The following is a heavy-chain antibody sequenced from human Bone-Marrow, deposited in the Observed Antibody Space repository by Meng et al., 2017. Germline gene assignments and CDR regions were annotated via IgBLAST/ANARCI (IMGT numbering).Heavy chain of an antibody. CDR3: ARGYYYQIGAFDI. CDR1: GFTFSSYA. J-gene: IGHJ3*02. CDR2: ISSNGGST. V-gene: IGHV3-64*01. D-gene: IGHD3-22*01. Sequence: ETLSLTCAASGFTFSSYAMHWVRQAPGKGLEYVSAISSNGGSTYYANSVKGRFTISRDNSKNTLYLQMGSLRAEDMAVYYCARGYYYQIGAFDIWGQGTMVTVSS.